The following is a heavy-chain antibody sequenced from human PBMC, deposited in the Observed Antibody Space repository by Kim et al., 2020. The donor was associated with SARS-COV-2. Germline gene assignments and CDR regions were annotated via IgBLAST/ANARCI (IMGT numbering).Heavy chain of an antibody. CDR3: ARGGGYCSSTSCYVPYYFDY. Sequence: SETLSLTCAVYGGSFSGYYWSWIRQPAGKGLEWIGEINHSGSTNYNPSLKSRVTISVDTSKNQFSLKLSSVTAADTAVYYCARGGGYCSSTSCYVPYYFDYWGQGTLVTVSS. CDR1: GGSFSGYY. J-gene: IGHJ4*02. CDR2: INHSGST. V-gene: IGHV4-34*01. D-gene: IGHD2-2*03.